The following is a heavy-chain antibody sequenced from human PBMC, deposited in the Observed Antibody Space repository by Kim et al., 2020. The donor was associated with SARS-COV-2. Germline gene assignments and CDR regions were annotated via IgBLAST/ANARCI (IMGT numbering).Heavy chain of an antibody. V-gene: IGHV3-23*03. D-gene: IGHD5-12*01. Sequence: SAKGRLPIYRDNSKNPLDMQMNSLRAEDTAVYYCAKGNSGWMGYYFDYWGQGTLVTVSS. CDR3: AKGNSGWMGYYFDY. J-gene: IGHJ4*02.